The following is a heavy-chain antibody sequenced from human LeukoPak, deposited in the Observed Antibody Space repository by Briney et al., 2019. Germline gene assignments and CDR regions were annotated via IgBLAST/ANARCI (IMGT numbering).Heavy chain of an antibody. V-gene: IGHV3-23*01. Sequence: GGSLRLSCTASGFTFNNYAMTWVRQAPGKGLEWVAAITGSGAYTNYADSVKGRFTISRDNAKNSLYLQMNSLRAEDTAVYYCAELGITMIGGVWGKGTTVTISS. D-gene: IGHD3-10*02. CDR1: GFTFNNYA. CDR3: AELGITMIGGV. J-gene: IGHJ6*04. CDR2: ITGSGAYT.